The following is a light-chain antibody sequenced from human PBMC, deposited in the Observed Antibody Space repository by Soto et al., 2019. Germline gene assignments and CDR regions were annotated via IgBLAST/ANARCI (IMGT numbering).Light chain of an antibody. CDR2: GAS. CDR1: QSVSSN. J-gene: IGKJ4*01. Sequence: EIVMTQSPATLSVSPGERATLSCRASQSVSSNLAWYQQKPGQAPRLLIYGASTRATGIPARFSGSGSGTDFTLTISSLHSQDYAVYYCQQYNNWPPGLTFGGGTKVEIK. V-gene: IGKV3-15*01. CDR3: QQYNNWPPGLT.